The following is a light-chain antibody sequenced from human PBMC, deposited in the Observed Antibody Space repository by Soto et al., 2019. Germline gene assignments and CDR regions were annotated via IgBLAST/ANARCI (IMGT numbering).Light chain of an antibody. CDR1: QSVSSY. V-gene: IGKV3-11*01. CDR2: DAS. Sequence: EIVLTQSPATLSLSPGERATLSCRASQSVSSYLAWYQQKPGQAPRLLIYDASNRATGIPARFSGSGSGTDVTPTIISLEPEDFAVYYCQQRSNWPPQWTFGQGTKVEI. CDR3: QQRSNWPPQWT. J-gene: IGKJ1*01.